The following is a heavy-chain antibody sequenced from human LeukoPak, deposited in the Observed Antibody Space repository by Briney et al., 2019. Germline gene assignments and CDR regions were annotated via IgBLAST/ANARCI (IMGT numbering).Heavy chain of an antibody. CDR2: IYHSGST. D-gene: IGHD3-9*01. V-gene: IGHV4-4*02. CDR1: GGSISSSNW. J-gene: IGHJ4*02. CDR3: ARVRYFDWLS. Sequence: SGTLSLTCAVSGGSISSSNWWNWVRQPPGKGLEWIGEIYHSGSTNYNPSLESRVTISVDKSKNQFSLKLSSVTAADTAVYYCARVRYFDWLSWGQGTLVTVSS.